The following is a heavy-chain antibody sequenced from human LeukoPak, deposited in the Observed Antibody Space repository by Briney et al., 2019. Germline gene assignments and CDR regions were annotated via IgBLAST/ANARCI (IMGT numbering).Heavy chain of an antibody. Sequence: GESLKISCKASGYSFITYWIGWVRQMPGKGLEWMGIIYPSDSDTRYSPSFQGQVTISADKSISTAYLQWSNLKASDTAIYYCATCLWFGEGAYMDVWGKGTTVTVSS. CDR3: ATCLWFGEGAYMDV. CDR1: GYSFITYW. D-gene: IGHD3-10*01. V-gene: IGHV5-51*01. J-gene: IGHJ6*03. CDR2: IYPSDSDT.